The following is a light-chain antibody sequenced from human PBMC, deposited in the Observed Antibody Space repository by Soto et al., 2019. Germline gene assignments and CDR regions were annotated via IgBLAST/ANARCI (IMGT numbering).Light chain of an antibody. J-gene: IGKJ1*01. CDR3: QQYNTYSWT. Sequence: DLPMTQSPSTLSASVRDRVTITCRASQSISSWLAWYQQKPGKAPKLLIYKASSLESGVPSRFSGSGSGTEFTLTISSLQPDDFATYYCQQYNTYSWTFGQATKVEIK. CDR1: QSISSW. CDR2: KAS. V-gene: IGKV1-5*03.